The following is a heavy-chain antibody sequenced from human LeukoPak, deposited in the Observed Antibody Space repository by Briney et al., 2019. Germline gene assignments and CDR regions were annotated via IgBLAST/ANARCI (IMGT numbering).Heavy chain of an antibody. D-gene: IGHD3-22*01. J-gene: IGHJ3*02. CDR2: IWSRSSYK. CDR3: GRGGAPIIVVVNAFDI. V-gene: IGHV3-21*06. Sequence: GGALTLSCLACGGTFRKWKIKGLGQAAGRGRAGVASIWSRSSYKFYADSVKGRLTISRDNAKNSLYLQMNSLRAEDTAVYYCGRGGAPIIVVVNAFDIWGQGTMVSVSS. CDR1: GGTFRKWK.